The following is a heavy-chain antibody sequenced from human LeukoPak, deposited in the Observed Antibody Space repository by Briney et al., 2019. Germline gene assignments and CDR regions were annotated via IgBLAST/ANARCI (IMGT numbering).Heavy chain of an antibody. CDR1: GFTFDDYA. V-gene: IGHV3-9*01. CDR2: ISWNSGSI. D-gene: IGHD2-2*01. J-gene: IGHJ4*02. Sequence: GGSLRLSCAASGFTFDDYAMHWVRQAPGKGLEWVAGISWNSGSIGYADSVKGRFTISRDNAKNSLYLQMNSLRAEDTALYYCAKAGYCSSTSCHMGLDYWGQGTLLTVSS. CDR3: AKAGYCSSTSCHMGLDY.